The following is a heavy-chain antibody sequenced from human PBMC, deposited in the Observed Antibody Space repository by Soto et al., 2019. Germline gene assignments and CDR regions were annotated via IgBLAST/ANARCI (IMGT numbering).Heavy chain of an antibody. J-gene: IGHJ6*02. CDR1: GFTFSTYW. CDR2: IKQDGTEK. CDR3: TTSPHRDSERVFV. Sequence: EVQLVESGGGLVQPGGSLRLSCAASGFTFSTYWMSWVRRTPGKGLEWVANIKQDGTEKYYVDSVRGRLTVSRDNAKSSLYLQMNSLRAEDTAVYYCTTSPHRDSERVFVWGQGTAVTVS. D-gene: IGHD1-26*01. V-gene: IGHV3-7*01.